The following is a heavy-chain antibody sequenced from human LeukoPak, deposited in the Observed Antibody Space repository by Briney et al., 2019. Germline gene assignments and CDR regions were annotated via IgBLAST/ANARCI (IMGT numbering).Heavy chain of an antibody. D-gene: IGHD2-2*01. Sequence: PGGSLRLSCAVSGFTFSKYSMNWVRQAPGKGLEWVSYITSSRSSTYYADSVKGRFTISRDNAKNSLYLQMNSLRAKDTAVYYCARDGVPGSTVLDYWGQGTLVTVSS. CDR3: ARDGVPGSTVLDY. CDR2: ITSSRSST. J-gene: IGHJ4*02. CDR1: GFTFSKYS. V-gene: IGHV3-48*01.